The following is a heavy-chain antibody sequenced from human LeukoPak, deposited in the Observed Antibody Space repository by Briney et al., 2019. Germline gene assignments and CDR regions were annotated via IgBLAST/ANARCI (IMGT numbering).Heavy chain of an antibody. CDR1: GFTFSNYY. Sequence: GGSLRLSCAAPGFTFSNYYMSWIRQAPGKGLEWVSYISSSGSTIYYADSVKGRFTISRDNAKNSLYLQMNSLRAEDTAVYYCATWGYCSSTSCYSGPFDYWGQGTLVTVSS. J-gene: IGHJ4*02. CDR3: ATWGYCSSTSCYSGPFDY. CDR2: ISSSGSTI. V-gene: IGHV3-11*04. D-gene: IGHD2-2*01.